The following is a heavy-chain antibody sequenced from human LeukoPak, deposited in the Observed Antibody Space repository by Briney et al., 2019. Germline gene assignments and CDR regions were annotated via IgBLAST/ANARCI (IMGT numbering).Heavy chain of an antibody. D-gene: IGHD3-3*01. V-gene: IGHV1-46*01. J-gene: IGHJ5*02. Sequence: GASVKVSCKASGYTFTSYYMHWVRQAPGQGLEWMGIINPSGGSTSYAQKFQGRVTMTRDTSTSTVYMELSSLRSEDTAVYYCARDSITIFGDNWFDPWGQGTLVTVSS. CDR3: ARDSITIFGDNWFDP. CDR1: GYTFTSYY. CDR2: INPSGGST.